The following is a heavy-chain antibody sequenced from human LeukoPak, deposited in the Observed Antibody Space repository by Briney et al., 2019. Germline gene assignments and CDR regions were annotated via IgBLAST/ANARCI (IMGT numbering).Heavy chain of an antibody. D-gene: IGHD3-22*01. CDR1: GFTFSNSW. Sequence: GGSLRLSCAGSGFTFSNSWMGWVRQAPGKGLEGVANVQHIGGETYYVDSVKGRFTISRDNAKNSVYLQMNSLGADDTAVYYCAKDYAVVVITTPSTNNDYWGQGTLVTVSS. CDR2: VQHIGGET. J-gene: IGHJ4*02. V-gene: IGHV3-7*01. CDR3: AKDYAVVVITTPSTNNDY.